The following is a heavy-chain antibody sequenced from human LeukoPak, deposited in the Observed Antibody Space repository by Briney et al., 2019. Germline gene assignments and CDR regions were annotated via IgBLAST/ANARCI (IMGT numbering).Heavy chain of an antibody. D-gene: IGHD5-12*01. Sequence: SETLSLTCTVSGGSISSYYWSWIRQPPGKGLEWIGYIYYSGSTNYNPSLKSRVTISVDTSKNQFSLKLSSVTAADTAVYYCARGWYSGYDSWGYDYWGQGTLVTVSS. CDR1: GGSISSYY. J-gene: IGHJ4*02. CDR2: IYYSGST. V-gene: IGHV4-59*01. CDR3: ARGWYSGYDSWGYDY.